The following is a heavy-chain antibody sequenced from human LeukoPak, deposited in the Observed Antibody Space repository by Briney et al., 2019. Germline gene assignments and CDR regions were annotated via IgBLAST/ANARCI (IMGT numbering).Heavy chain of an antibody. J-gene: IGHJ6*02. Sequence: SETLSLTCAVYGGSFSGYYWSWIRQPPGKGLEWIGEINHSGSTNYNPSLKSRVTISVDTSKNQFSLKLSPVTAADTAVYYCARGLGYDFWSGPYYYYGMDVWGQGTTVTVSS. CDR1: GGSFSGYY. V-gene: IGHV4-34*01. D-gene: IGHD3-3*01. CDR2: INHSGST. CDR3: ARGLGYDFWSGPYYYYGMDV.